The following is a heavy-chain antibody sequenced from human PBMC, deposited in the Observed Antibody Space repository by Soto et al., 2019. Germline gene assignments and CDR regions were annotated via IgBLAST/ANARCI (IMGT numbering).Heavy chain of an antibody. Sequence: EVQLLESGGGLVQPGGSLRLSCAASGFPFSSRAMSWVRQAPGKGLEWVSAISGSGTITYYADSVKGRFTISRDTSKHTLYLQINSLRADDTAVYYCAEWARYCSGADCRAWGQGTLVTVSS. CDR3: AEWARYCSGADCRA. CDR2: ISGSGTIT. CDR1: GFPFSSRA. J-gene: IGHJ5*02. V-gene: IGHV3-23*01. D-gene: IGHD2-15*01.